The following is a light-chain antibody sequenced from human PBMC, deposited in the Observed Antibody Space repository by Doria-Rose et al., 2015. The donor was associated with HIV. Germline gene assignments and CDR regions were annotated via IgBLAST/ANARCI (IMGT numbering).Light chain of an antibody. J-gene: IGKJ1*01. CDR2: LGS. V-gene: IGKV2-28*01. CDR1: QSLLHSNGYNY. CDR3: MQALQTPPT. Sequence: EPASISCRSSQSLLHSNGYNYLDWYLQKPGQSPQLLIYLGSNRASGVPDRFSGSGSGTDFTLKISRVEAEDVGVYYCMQALQTPPTFGQGTKVDIK.